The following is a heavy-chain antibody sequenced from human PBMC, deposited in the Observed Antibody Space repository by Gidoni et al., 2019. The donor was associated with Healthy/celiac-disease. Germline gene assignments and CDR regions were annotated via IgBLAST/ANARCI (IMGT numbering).Heavy chain of an antibody. CDR1: GDTFTSYY. CDR3: ARASGYQLLFDY. D-gene: IGHD2-2*01. J-gene: IGHJ4*02. CDR2: IHPSGGST. V-gene: IGHV1-46*01. Sequence: QVQLVQSGAEVKKPGAVVKGACKAAGDTFTSYYMHWVRQAPGQGLEWRGIIHPSGGSTSYAQKFQGRVTMTRDTSTSTVYMELSSLRSEDTAVYYCARASGYQLLFDYWGQGTLVTVSS.